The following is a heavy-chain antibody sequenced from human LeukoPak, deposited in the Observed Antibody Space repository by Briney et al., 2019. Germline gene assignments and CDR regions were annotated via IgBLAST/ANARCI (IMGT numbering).Heavy chain of an antibody. J-gene: IGHJ4*02. CDR3: ARGNILTGYSD. CDR1: GFTFSNYD. V-gene: IGHV3-13*04. Sequence: GGSLRLSCAASGFTFSNYDVHWVRQVTGEGLEWVSAIGNGGDTYYAGSVKGRFTISRENAKNSLYLQMNSLRAGDTAVYYCARGNILTGYSDWGQGTLVTVSS. CDR2: IGNGGDT. D-gene: IGHD3-9*01.